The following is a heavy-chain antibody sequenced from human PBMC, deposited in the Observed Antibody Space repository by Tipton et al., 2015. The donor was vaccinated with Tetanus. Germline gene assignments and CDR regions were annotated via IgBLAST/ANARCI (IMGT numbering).Heavy chain of an antibody. CDR2: VQQDGSEK. V-gene: IGHV3-7*01. Sequence: SLRLSCAASGFRFSYSGMHWVRQAPGKGLEWAASVQQDGSEKLYVDSVKGRFTISRDNAKTSLYLQMSSLRAEDTATYYCANGGNSGSDLLGHYYFRYWGQGTLVTVSS. CDR1: GFRFSYSG. D-gene: IGHD1-26*01. J-gene: IGHJ4*02. CDR3: ANGGNSGSDLLGHYYFRY.